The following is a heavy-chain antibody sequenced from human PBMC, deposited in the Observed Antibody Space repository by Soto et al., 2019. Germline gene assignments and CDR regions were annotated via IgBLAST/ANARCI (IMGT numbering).Heavy chain of an antibody. CDR3: AIDLSTIFGVEDYYYCMDV. V-gene: IGHV1-2*02. CDR1: GYTFTGYY. J-gene: IGHJ6*02. CDR2: INPNSGGT. Sequence: ASVKFSFKASGYTFTGYYMHWVRQAPGQGLDCIGWINPNSGGTNYAQKFQGRVTMTRDTSISTAYMELSRLRADDTAVYYCAIDLSTIFGVEDYYYCMDVWGQGTLVTVSS. D-gene: IGHD3-3*01.